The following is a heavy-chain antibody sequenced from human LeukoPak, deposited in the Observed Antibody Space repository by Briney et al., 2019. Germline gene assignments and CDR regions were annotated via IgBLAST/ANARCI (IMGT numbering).Heavy chain of an antibody. Sequence: PGGSLRLSCAASGFTFSSFGMHWVRQAPGKGLEWVAVISYDGSNKYYADSVKGRFTISRDNSKNTLYLQMNSLRAEDTAVYYCARDAPYYYDSTGFSPRYFDYWGQGALVTVSS. CDR3: ARDAPYYYDSTGFSPRYFDY. D-gene: IGHD3-22*01. CDR1: GFTFSSFG. J-gene: IGHJ4*02. V-gene: IGHV3-30*03. CDR2: ISYDGSNK.